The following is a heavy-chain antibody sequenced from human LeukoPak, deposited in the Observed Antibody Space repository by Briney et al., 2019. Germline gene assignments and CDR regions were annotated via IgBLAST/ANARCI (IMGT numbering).Heavy chain of an antibody. V-gene: IGHV3-43D*03. J-gene: IGHJ3*01. Sequence: GGSLRLSCAASGFTFDDYAMHWVRQAPGKGLEWVSLINWDGGSTYHADSVKGRFSISRDNSKKSLYLQMNSLRPEDTALYYCAKDRDSSGHDVFDFWGQGTMVTVSS. D-gene: IGHD3-22*01. CDR1: GFTFDDYA. CDR3: AKDRDSSGHDVFDF. CDR2: INWDGGST.